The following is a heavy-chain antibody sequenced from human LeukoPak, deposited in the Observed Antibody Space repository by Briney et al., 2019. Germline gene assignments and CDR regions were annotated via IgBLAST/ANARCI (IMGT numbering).Heavy chain of an antibody. CDR1: GYTFITYG. CDR2: ITPYNGDT. Sequence: ASVKVSCKASGYTFITYGITWVRQAPGKGLEGMGWITPYNGDTNYAQNLQDRVTMTTDTSTSTAYMELRSLRSDDTAVYFCARVAGVSYNYFDSWGQGTLVTVSS. V-gene: IGHV1-18*01. J-gene: IGHJ4*02. D-gene: IGHD1-26*01. CDR3: ARVAGVSYNYFDS.